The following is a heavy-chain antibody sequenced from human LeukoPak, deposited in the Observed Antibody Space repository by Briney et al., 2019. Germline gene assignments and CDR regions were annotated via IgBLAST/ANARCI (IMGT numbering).Heavy chain of an antibody. CDR1: GGTFSSYA. CDR3: ARGLSTAITLFDY. CDR2: IIPILGIA. V-gene: IGHV1-69*04. D-gene: IGHD2-21*02. J-gene: IGHJ4*02. Sequence: SVKVSCKASGGTFSSYAISWVRQAPGQGLEWVGRIIPILGIANYAQKFQGRVTITADKSTSTAYMELSSLRSEDTAVYYCARGLSTAITLFDYWGQGTLVTVSS.